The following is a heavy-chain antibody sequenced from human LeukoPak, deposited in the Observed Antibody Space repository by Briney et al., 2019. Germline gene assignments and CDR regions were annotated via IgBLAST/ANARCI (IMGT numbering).Heavy chain of an antibody. J-gene: IGHJ4*02. V-gene: IGHV3-74*01. Sequence: AGGSLRLSCAASGFTFSSYWMYWVRQAPGKGLVWVSRINSDGSSTYYADSVKGRFTISRDNSKNTLYLQMNSLRAEDTAVYYCAKLYYYDSSGPTGDYWGQGTLVTVSS. CDR2: INSDGSST. CDR1: GFTFSSYW. CDR3: AKLYYYDSSGPTGDY. D-gene: IGHD3-22*01.